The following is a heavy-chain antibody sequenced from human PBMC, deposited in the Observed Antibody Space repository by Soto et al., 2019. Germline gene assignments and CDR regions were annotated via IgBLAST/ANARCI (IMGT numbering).Heavy chain of an antibody. J-gene: IGHJ6*02. CDR2: ISGNGGST. V-gene: IGHV3-23*01. D-gene: IGHD4-17*01. CDR3: AKNYGDYSQDYYYGMDV. CDR1: GFTFSTYA. Sequence: GGSLRLSCAASGFTFSTYAMSWVRQAPGKGLEWVSAISGNGGSTYYADSVRGRFTISRDNSKDTLYLQMNSLRAEDTAVYYCAKNYGDYSQDYYYGMDVWGQGTTVTVSS.